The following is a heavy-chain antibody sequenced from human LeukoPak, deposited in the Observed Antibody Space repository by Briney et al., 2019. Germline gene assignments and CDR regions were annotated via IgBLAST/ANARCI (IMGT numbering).Heavy chain of an antibody. CDR2: IIPIFGTA. CDR3: ARVGYYGSGYTFYVDV. V-gene: IGHV1-69*13. J-gene: IGHJ6*03. Sequence: SVKVSCKASGGTFSSYAISWVRQAPGQGLEWMGGIIPIFGTANYAQKFQGRVTITADGSTSTAYMELSSLRSEDTAVYYCARVGYYGSGYTFYVDVWGKGTTVTVSS. D-gene: IGHD3-10*01. CDR1: GGTFSSYA.